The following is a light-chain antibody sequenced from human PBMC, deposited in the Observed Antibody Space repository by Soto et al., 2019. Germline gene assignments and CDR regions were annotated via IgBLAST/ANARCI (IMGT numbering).Light chain of an antibody. V-gene: IGKV3-20*01. J-gene: IGKJ2*01. CDR2: GAS. CDR3: QQYGSSPLT. CDR1: QSVSSNF. Sequence: EVVLTQSPGTLSLSPGERATLSCRASQSVSSNFLGWYQKKPGQAPRLLIYGASSRAAGIPDRFSGSGSGTDFTLTISRLEPEDFAVYYCQQYGSSPLTFGHGTKLEIK.